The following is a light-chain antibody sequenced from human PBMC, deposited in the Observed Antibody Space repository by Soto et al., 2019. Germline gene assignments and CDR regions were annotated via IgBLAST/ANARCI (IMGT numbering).Light chain of an antibody. J-gene: IGKJ1*01. CDR1: QSVSSSY. CDR2: GAS. Sequence: EIVLTQSPGTLSLSPGERATLSCRASQSVSSSYFAWYQQKPGQAPRLLIYGASSRATGIPDRFSGSGSGTDFTLTIGRLEPEDFAVYYCQQYGSSPGTFGQGTKVEIK. V-gene: IGKV3-20*01. CDR3: QQYGSSPGT.